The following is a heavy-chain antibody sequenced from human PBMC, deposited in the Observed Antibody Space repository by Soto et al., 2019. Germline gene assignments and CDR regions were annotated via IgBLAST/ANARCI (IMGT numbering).Heavy chain of an antibody. Sequence: EVPLVESGGGLVQPGGSLRLSCAASGFTVSSNSMSWVRQAPGKGLEWVSVIYSGGSTYYADSVKGRFTISRPNSKNPLYLKMNSLRAEDTAVYYCARHYGDYRGNFGYWGQGTLVTVSS. D-gene: IGHD4-17*01. J-gene: IGHJ4*02. CDR3: ARHYGDYRGNFGY. CDR1: GFTVSSNS. CDR2: IYSGGST. V-gene: IGHV3-53*04.